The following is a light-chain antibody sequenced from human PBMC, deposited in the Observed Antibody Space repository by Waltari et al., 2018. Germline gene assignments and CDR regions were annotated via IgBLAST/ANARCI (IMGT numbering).Light chain of an antibody. V-gene: IGKV3-15*01. Sequence: EIVMTQSPATLSVSPGERVTLSCRASQSVSSNLAWYQQKPGQAPRLLRYDSSTRATGTAARFSGSWSGTEFTLTITGLQSEDFALYYCQQYNNWPPLTFGGGTKVEIK. CDR3: QQYNNWPPLT. J-gene: IGKJ4*01. CDR2: DSS. CDR1: QSVSSN.